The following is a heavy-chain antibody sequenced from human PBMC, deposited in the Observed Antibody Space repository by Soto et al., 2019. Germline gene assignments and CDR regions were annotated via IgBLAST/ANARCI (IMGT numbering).Heavy chain of an antibody. CDR1: GGTFRTNA. J-gene: IGHJ6*02. V-gene: IGHV1-69*12. CDR2: IIPIFPTP. D-gene: IGHD3-10*01. Sequence: QVQLVQSGAEVKKPGSSVKISCKASGGTFRTNAFSWVRQAPGQGLEWMGGIIPIFPTPDYPQKFQGRVTITADESTNTNYMELSSLRSEDTATYYCAKDKDRQQLGGNYYYIMDVWGQGTMVTVSS. CDR3: AKDKDRQQLGGNYYYIMDV.